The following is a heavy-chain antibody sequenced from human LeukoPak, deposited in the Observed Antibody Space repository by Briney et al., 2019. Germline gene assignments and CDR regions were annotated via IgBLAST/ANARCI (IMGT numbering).Heavy chain of an antibody. CDR3: AAGYSSGWYLFDY. Sequence: SETLSLTCAVYGGSFSGYYWSWIRQPAGKGLEWIGEINHSGSTNYNPSLKSRVTISVDTSKNQFSLKLSSVTAADTAVYYCAAGYSSGWYLFDYWGQGTLVTVSS. CDR1: GGSFSGYY. V-gene: IGHV4-34*01. J-gene: IGHJ4*02. CDR2: INHSGST. D-gene: IGHD6-19*01.